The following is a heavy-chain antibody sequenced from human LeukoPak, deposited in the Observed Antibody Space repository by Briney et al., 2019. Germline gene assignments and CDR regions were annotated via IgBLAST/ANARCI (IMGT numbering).Heavy chain of an antibody. CDR3: ARDVSYGWYYFDY. CDR2: IYSGGST. CDR1: GFTVSSNY. Sequence: PGGSLRLSCAASGFTVSSNYMNWVRQAPGKGLEWVSVIYSGGSTYYADSVKGRFTISRDNSKNTLYLQMNSLRAEDTAVYYCARDVSYGWYYFDYWGRGTLVTVSS. D-gene: IGHD5-18*01. J-gene: IGHJ4*02. V-gene: IGHV3-53*01.